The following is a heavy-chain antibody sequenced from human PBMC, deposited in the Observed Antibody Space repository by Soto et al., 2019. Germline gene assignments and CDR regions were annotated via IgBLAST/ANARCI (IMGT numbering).Heavy chain of an antibody. J-gene: IGHJ6*02. D-gene: IGHD3-10*01. CDR2: ISAYNGNT. CDR1: GYTFTSYG. V-gene: IGHV1-18*01. Sequence: QVQLVQSGAEVKKPGASVKVSCKASGYTFTSYGISWVRQAPGQGLEWMGWISAYNGNTNYAQKLQGRVTMTTDTSTSTAYMELRSPRPDDTAVYYCAREFTLYYYGSGSSYTPQDYYYYGMDVWGQGTTVTVSS. CDR3: AREFTLYYYGSGSSYTPQDYYYYGMDV.